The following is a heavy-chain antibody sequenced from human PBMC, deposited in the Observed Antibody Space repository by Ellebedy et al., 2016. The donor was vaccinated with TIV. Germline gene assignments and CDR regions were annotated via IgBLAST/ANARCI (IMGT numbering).Heavy chain of an antibody. D-gene: IGHD4-17*01. J-gene: IGHJ6*02. Sequence: MPSETLSLTCSVSGDSINTHYWNWIRQPPGKGLEWIGHIYYSGFTNYKPSLKSRVTMSVDTSKNQLSLKLSSVTAADTAVYYCARADYGDYGAYYYGLDVWGQGTTVTVSS. CDR2: IYYSGFT. V-gene: IGHV4-59*11. CDR3: ARADYGDYGAYYYGLDV. CDR1: GDSINTHY.